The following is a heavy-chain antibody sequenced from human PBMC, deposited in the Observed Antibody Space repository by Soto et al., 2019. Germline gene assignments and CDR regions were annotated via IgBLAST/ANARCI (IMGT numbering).Heavy chain of an antibody. J-gene: IGHJ6*02. CDR3: ASLDYYYSSGYCLPYYYYGMDV. CDR1: GLRVCSSA. V-gene: IGHV3-30-3*02. CDR2: ISYDGSNK. D-gene: IGHD3-22*01. Sequence: SLGLSSAASGLRVCSSAMDGSCQAPGKGLGWVAVISYDGSNKYYADSVKGRFTISRDNSKNTLYLQMNSLRAEDTAVYYCASLDYYYSSGYCLPYYYYGMDVWGQGTTVTVSS.